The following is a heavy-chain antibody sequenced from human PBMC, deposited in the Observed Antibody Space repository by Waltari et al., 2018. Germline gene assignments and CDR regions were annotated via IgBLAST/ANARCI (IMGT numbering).Heavy chain of an antibody. Sequence: EVQLVESGGGLVQPGGSLRLSCADSGFTFSDHYMDWVRQPQGKGLEWVGRTRNKANSYTTEYAASVKGRFTISRDDSKNSLYLQMNSLKTEDTAVYYCARVIAVAGDAFDIWGQGTMVTVSS. V-gene: IGHV3-72*01. CDR1: GFTFSDHY. CDR2: TRNKANSYTT. D-gene: IGHD6-19*01. J-gene: IGHJ3*02. CDR3: ARVIAVAGDAFDI.